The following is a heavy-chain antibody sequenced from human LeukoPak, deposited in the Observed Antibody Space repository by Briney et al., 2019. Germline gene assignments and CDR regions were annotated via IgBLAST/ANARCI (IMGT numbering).Heavy chain of an antibody. V-gene: IGHV4-39*07. D-gene: IGHD6-19*01. CDR1: GGSISSSDYY. CDR2: MFYNGAT. J-gene: IGHJ4*02. Sequence: PSETLSLTCSVSGGSISSSDYYWGWIRQPPGKGLEWIGTMFYNGATKSNPSLSSRVTMSIDTSKNQFSLKLRSVTAADTAVYYCAREARFALTVVGSGDYWGQGTLVTVSS. CDR3: AREARFALTVVGSGDY.